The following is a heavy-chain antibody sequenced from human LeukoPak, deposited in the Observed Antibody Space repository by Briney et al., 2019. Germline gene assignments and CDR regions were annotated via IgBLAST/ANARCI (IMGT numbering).Heavy chain of an antibody. CDR1: GYTFTSYD. CDR2: MNPNSGNT. CDR3: ARGSRIAARRYWFDP. V-gene: IGHV1-8*01. D-gene: IGHD6-6*01. J-gene: IGHJ5*02. Sequence: VSVKVSCKASGYTFTSYDINWVRQATGQGLEWMGWMNPNSGNTGYAQKFQGRVTMTRNTSISTAYMELSSLRSEDTAVYYCARGSRIAARRYWFDPWGQGTLVTVSS.